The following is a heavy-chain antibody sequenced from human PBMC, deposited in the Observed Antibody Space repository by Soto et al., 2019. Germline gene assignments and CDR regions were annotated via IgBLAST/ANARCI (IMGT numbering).Heavy chain of an antibody. J-gene: IGHJ4*02. Sequence: QLTLKASGPTLVQPTQTLTLTCTFSGFSLSTGGVGVGWIPQPPGKALAWLALIYWDDDKRYSQSLKTRLTITKDTSKHQVGLTMTNMDPVYTATDYWAHRLYRSDGPWDSGVVDYGGQGTRVTVSS. CDR2: IYWDDDK. CDR3: AHRLYRSDGPWDSGVVDY. CDR1: GFSLSTGGVG. V-gene: IGHV2-5*02. D-gene: IGHD6-19*01.